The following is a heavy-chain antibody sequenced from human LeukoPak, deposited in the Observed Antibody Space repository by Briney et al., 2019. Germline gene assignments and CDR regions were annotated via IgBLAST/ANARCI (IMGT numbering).Heavy chain of an antibody. D-gene: IGHD2-21*01. CDR3: AREKYPYSSTAYFDY. CDR1: GGTFSSYA. V-gene: IGHV1-69*05. Sequence: SVKVSFKASGGTFSSYAISWVRQAPGQGLEWMGGIIPIFGTANYAQKFQGRVTITTDESTSTAYMELSSLRSEDTAVYYCAREKYPYSSTAYFDYWGQGTLVTVSS. J-gene: IGHJ4*02. CDR2: IIPIFGTA.